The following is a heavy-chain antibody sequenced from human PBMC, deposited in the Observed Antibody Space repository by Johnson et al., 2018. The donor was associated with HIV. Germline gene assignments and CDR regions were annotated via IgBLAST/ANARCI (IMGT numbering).Heavy chain of an antibody. CDR2: ISYDGSNK. J-gene: IGHJ3*02. D-gene: IGHD2-21*02. V-gene: IGHV3-30*03. CDR3: ARVRSTIVVVTATGGAFDI. CDR1: GFTFSSYG. Sequence: QVQLVESGGGVVQPGRSLRLSCAASGFTFSSYGMHWVRQAPGKGLKWVALISYDGSNKYYADSVKGRFTISRDNSKNTLYLQMNSLRPEDTAVYYCARVRSTIVVVTATGGAFDIWGQGTMVTVSS.